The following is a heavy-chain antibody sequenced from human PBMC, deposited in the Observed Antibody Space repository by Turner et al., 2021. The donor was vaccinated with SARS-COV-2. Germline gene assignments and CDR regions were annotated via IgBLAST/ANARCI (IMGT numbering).Heavy chain of an antibody. J-gene: IGHJ6*02. V-gene: IGHV1-24*01. D-gene: IGHD6-19*01. CDR3: ATVFAVAGLSYGMDV. CDR2: FDPEDVET. Sequence: QLVPSGAAVKKPGASVKVSCKVSGYTLIALSMHWVRQAPGKGLEWMGGFDPEDVETSYAQKFQGRVTMTEDTSTDTAYMELSSLRSEDTAVYYCATVFAVAGLSYGMDVWGQGTTVTVSS. CDR1: GYTLIALS.